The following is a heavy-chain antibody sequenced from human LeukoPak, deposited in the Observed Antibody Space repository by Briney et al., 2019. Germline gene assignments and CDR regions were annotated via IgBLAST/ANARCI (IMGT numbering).Heavy chain of an antibody. V-gene: IGHV4-39*01. CDR3: ASIPGYYDILTGYFFENWFDP. D-gene: IGHD3-9*01. CDR1: GGSISSSSYY. Sequence: PSETLSLTCTVSGGSISSSSYYWGWIRQPPGKGLEWIGSIYYSGSTYYNPSLKSRVTIPVDTSKNQFSLKLSSVTAADTAVYYCASIPGYYDILTGYFFENWFDPWGQGTLVTVSS. J-gene: IGHJ5*02. CDR2: IYYSGST.